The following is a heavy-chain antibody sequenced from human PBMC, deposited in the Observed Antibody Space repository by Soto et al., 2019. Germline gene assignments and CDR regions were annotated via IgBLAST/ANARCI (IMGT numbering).Heavy chain of an antibody. V-gene: IGHV4-59*01. CDR2: IYYSGST. J-gene: IGHJ4*02. Sequence: SETLSLTCTVSGGSISSYYWSWIRQPPGKGLEWVGYIYYSGSTNYNPSLKSRVPISVDTSKNQFSLKLSSVTAADTAVYYCARTRGAAPDYWGQGTLVTVSS. CDR3: ARTRGAAPDY. CDR1: GGSISSYY. D-gene: IGHD3-16*01.